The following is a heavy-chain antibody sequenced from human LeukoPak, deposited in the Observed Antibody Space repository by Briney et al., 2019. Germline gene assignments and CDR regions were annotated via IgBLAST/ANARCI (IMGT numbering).Heavy chain of an antibody. D-gene: IGHD1-1*01. Sequence: GSLRLSCAASGFTFSSHSMNWVRQAPGKGLEWVSYISSSSSTIYYADSVKGRFTISRDNAKNSLYLQMSSLKNEDTALYYCAADLPTMEPQIDCWGQGTLVIVSS. CDR2: ISSSSSTI. CDR1: GFTFSSHS. CDR3: AADLPTMEPQIDC. V-gene: IGHV3-48*02. J-gene: IGHJ4*02.